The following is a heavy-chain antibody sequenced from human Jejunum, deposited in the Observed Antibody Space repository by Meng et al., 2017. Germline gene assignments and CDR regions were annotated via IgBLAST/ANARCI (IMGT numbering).Heavy chain of an antibody. CDR2: TYYRSKWYS. J-gene: IGHJ5*02. Sequence: RSGPGLVKPSQPLSLTCTMAGDSVSRNSAAGNWSRQSPSRGIEWLGRTYYRSKWYSDYAVSVKSRITINTDTSKNQLSLQLNSVTPEDTAVYYCARDGSRLLRSWGQGTLVTVSS. CDR3: ARDGSRLLRS. CDR1: GDSVSRNSAA. D-gene: IGHD1-26*01. V-gene: IGHV6-1*01.